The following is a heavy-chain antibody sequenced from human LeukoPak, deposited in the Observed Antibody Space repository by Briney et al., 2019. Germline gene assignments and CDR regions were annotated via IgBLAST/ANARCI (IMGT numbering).Heavy chain of an antibody. CDR3: ARAGGSYDWFDP. CDR2: IHNSGST. D-gene: IGHD1-26*01. V-gene: IGHV4-39*07. J-gene: IGHJ5*02. CDR1: GGSISSSAYH. Sequence: PSGTLSLTCTVSGGSISSSAYHWGWIRQPPGKGLEWIGSIHNSGSTYYNPSLKSRVTISVRTSKNQFSLKLSSVTAADTAVYYCARAGGSYDWFDPWGQGTLVTVSS.